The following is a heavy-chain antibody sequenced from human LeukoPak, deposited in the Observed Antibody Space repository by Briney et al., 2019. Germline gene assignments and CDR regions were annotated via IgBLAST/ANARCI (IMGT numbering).Heavy chain of an antibody. CDR3: ARGVLYYDSSGYHDY. CDR2: IWYDGSNK. Sequence: GRSLRLSCAASGFTFSSYGMHWVRQAPGKGLEWVAVIWYDGSNKYYADSVKGRFTISRDNSKNTLYLQMNSLRAEDMAVYYCARGVLYYDSSGYHDYWGQGTLVTVSS. D-gene: IGHD3-22*01. J-gene: IGHJ4*02. V-gene: IGHV3-33*01. CDR1: GFTFSSYG.